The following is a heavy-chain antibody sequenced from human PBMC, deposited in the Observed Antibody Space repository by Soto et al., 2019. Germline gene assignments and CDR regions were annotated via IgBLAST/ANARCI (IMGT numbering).Heavy chain of an antibody. CDR3: ARDSVAYYGMDV. J-gene: IGHJ6*02. V-gene: IGHV3-33*01. CDR1: GFTFSSYG. Sequence: PGGFLRLSCAASGFTFSSYGMHWVRQAPGKGLEWVAVIWYDGSNKYYADSVKGRFTISRDNSKNTLYLQMNSLRAEDTAVYYCARDSVAYYGMDVWGQGTTVTVSS. CDR2: IWYDGSNK.